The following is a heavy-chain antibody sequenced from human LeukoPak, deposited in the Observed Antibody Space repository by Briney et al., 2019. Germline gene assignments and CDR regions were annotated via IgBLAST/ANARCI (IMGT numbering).Heavy chain of an antibody. D-gene: IGHD1-20*01. CDR1: GFTFDDYA. Sequence: TGGSLRLSCAASGFTFDDYAMHWVRQAPGKGLEWVSLISGDGGSTYYADSVMGRFTISRDNSKNSLYLQMNSLRTEDTALYYCAKDMERYNWNDVIDYWGQGTLVTVSS. CDR2: ISGDGGST. J-gene: IGHJ4*02. CDR3: AKDMERYNWNDVIDY. V-gene: IGHV3-43*02.